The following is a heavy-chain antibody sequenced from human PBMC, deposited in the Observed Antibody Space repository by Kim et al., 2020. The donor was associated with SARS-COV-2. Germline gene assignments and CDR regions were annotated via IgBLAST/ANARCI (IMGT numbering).Heavy chain of an antibody. Sequence: SETLSLTCTVSGGSISSYYWSWIRQPPGKGLEWIGYIYYSGSTNYNPSLKIRVTISVDTSKNQISLKLSSVTAADTAVYYCAGEYYYDSSGRNAFDIWGQRTMVTVSS. CDR3: AGEYYYDSSGRNAFDI. J-gene: IGHJ3*02. V-gene: IGHV4-59*01. CDR2: IYYSGST. CDR1: GGSISSYY. D-gene: IGHD3-22*01.